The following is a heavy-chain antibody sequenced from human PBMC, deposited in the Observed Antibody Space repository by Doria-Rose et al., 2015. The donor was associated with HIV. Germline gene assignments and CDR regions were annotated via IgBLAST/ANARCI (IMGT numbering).Heavy chain of an antibody. CDR2: MTPNSTNT. CDR3: ARGGTRWPFDY. CDR1: GYTFTNYD. Sequence: QVQLVQSGTEVKKPGASVKVSCKASGYTFTNYDVTWVRQATGHGLEWMGWMTPNSTNTGYAQKFQGRVTMTRDTSISTAYMELSSLTSEDTAVYYCARGGTRWPFDYWGQGTLVTVSS. V-gene: IGHV1-8*02. D-gene: IGHD4-17*01. J-gene: IGHJ4*02.